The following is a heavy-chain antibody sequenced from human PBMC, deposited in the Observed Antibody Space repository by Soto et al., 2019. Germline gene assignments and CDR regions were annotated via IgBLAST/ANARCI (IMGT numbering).Heavy chain of an antibody. CDR1: GYTFTNYG. Sequence: ASVKVSCKASGYTFTNYGISWVRQAPRQGLEWMGWISGYNGNTNYAQKVQGRVTMTTDTSTSTAYMELRSLRSDDTAVYSCARVPQYRNSSGDFGYYNYMDVWGKGTTVTVSS. J-gene: IGHJ6*03. CDR2: ISGYNGNT. CDR3: ARVPQYRNSSGDFGYYNYMDV. V-gene: IGHV1-18*01. D-gene: IGHD6-6*01.